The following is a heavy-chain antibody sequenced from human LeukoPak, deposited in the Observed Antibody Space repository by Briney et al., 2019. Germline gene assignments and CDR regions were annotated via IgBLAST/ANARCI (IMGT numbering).Heavy chain of an antibody. J-gene: IGHJ4*02. Sequence: GGSLRLSCAASGFTFSSYVMQWVRQAPGKGLEWVAVISYDGSNKYYADSVKGRFTISRDNSKNTLYLQMNSLRAEDTAVYYCAKDWDYGSGSYSGYFDYWGQGTLVTVSS. CDR3: AKDWDYGSGSYSGYFDY. V-gene: IGHV3-30*18. CDR1: GFTFSSYV. D-gene: IGHD3-10*01. CDR2: ISYDGSNK.